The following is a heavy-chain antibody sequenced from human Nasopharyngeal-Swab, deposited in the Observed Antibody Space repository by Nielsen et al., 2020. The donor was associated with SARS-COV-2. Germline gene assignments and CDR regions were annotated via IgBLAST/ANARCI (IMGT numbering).Heavy chain of an antibody. V-gene: IGHV3-30*03. Sequence: WIRQPPGKGLEWVAVISYDGSNKYCADSVKGRFTISRDNSKNTLYLQMNSLRAEDTAVYYCARDGLDCSGGSCYSWAYYYYGMDVWGQGTTVTVSS. CDR2: ISYDGSNK. J-gene: IGHJ6*02. D-gene: IGHD2-15*01. CDR3: ARDGLDCSGGSCYSWAYYYYGMDV.